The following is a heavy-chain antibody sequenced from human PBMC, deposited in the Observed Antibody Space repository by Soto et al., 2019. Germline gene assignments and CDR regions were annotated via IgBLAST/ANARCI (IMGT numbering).Heavy chain of an antibody. J-gene: IGHJ6*03. CDR3: ASRSTSCYFMDV. D-gene: IGHD2-2*01. V-gene: IGHV4-4*02. Sequence: SETLSLTCAVSSGSISSSNWWSWVRQPPGKGLEWIGEIYHSGSTNYNPSLKSRVTISVDKSKNQFSLKLSSVTAADTAVYYCASRSTSCYFMDVWGKGTTVIVSS. CDR2: IYHSGST. CDR1: SGSISSSNW.